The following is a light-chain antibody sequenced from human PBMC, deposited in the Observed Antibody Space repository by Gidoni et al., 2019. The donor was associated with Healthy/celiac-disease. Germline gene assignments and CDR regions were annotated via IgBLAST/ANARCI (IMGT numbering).Light chain of an antibody. CDR1: SSDVGGYNY. CDR3: SSYTSSSTLV. J-gene: IGLJ1*01. V-gene: IGLV2-14*01. Sequence: QSALNQPASVSGSPGQSITISCTGTSSDVGGYNYVSWYQQHPGKAPKLMIYEVSNRPSGVSNRFSGSKSGNTASLTISGLQAEDDADYYCSSYTSSSTLVFGTGTKFTVL. CDR2: EVS.